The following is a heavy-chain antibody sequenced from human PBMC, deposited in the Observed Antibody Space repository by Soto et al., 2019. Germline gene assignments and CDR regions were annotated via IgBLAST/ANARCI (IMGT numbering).Heavy chain of an antibody. CDR2: ISGSGGST. Sequence: GGSLRLSCAASGFTFSSYAMSWVRQAPGKGLEWFSAISGSGGSTYYADSVKGRFTISRDNSKNTLYLQMNSLRAEDTAVYYCARDLPQYYDSSGYPVGYFDYWGQGTLVTVSS. CDR1: GFTFSSYA. J-gene: IGHJ4*02. D-gene: IGHD3-22*01. V-gene: IGHV3-23*01. CDR3: ARDLPQYYDSSGYPVGYFDY.